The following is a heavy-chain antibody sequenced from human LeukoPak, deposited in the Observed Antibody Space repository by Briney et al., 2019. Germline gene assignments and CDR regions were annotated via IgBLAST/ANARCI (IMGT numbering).Heavy chain of an antibody. D-gene: IGHD4-11*01. CDR3: ARVSRDFYSNYYYYYGMDV. V-gene: IGHV3-7*01. Sequence: PGGSLRLSCAASGFTFSSYAMTWVRQAPGKGLEWVAHIKEDGSAENYVDSVKGRFTISRDNAKNSLYLQMNSLRAEDTAVYYCARVSRDFYSNYYYYYGMDVWGQGTTVTVSS. CDR1: GFTFSSYA. CDR2: IKEDGSAE. J-gene: IGHJ6*02.